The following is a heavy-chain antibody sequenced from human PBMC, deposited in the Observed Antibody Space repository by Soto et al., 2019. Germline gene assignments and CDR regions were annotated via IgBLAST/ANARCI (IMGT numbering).Heavy chain of an antibody. J-gene: IGHJ4*02. Sequence: GASVKVSCKASGGTFSSYAISWVRQAPGQGLEWMGGIIPIFGTANYAQKFQGRVTITADESTSTAHMELSSLRSEDTAVYYCARSYQVEMATITGFDYWGQGTLVTVSS. CDR1: GGTFSSYA. V-gene: IGHV1-69*13. CDR2: IIPIFGTA. CDR3: ARSYQVEMATITGFDY. D-gene: IGHD5-12*01.